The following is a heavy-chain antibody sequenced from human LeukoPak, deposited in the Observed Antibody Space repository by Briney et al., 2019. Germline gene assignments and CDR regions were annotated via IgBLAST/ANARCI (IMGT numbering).Heavy chain of an antibody. V-gene: IGHV3-64*01. Sequence: GGSLRLSCAASGFTFSTYAMHWVRQAPGKGLEYVSAISSNGGDTYYANSVKGRFTISRDNSKYMLYLQMGSLRPEDMAVYYCARERGSSGWTFDYWGQGTLVTVSS. D-gene: IGHD6-19*01. CDR2: ISSNGGDT. CDR1: GFTFSTYA. CDR3: ARERGSSGWTFDY. J-gene: IGHJ4*02.